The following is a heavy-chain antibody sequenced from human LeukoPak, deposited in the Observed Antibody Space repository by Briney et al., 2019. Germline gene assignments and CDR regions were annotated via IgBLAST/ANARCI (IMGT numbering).Heavy chain of an antibody. Sequence: GASVKVSCKASGYTFTGYYMHWVRQAPVQGLEWMGRINPNSGGANYAQKFQGRVTMSRDTSISTAYMELSRLRSDDTAVYYCARGGRWELPRPYAFDIWGQGTMVTVSS. CDR2: INPNSGGA. J-gene: IGHJ3*02. CDR3: ARGGRWELPRPYAFDI. CDR1: GYTFTGYY. V-gene: IGHV1-2*06. D-gene: IGHD1-26*01.